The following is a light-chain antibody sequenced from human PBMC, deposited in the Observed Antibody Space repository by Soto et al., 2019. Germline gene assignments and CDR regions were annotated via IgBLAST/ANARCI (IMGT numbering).Light chain of an antibody. CDR1: SSNIGAGYD. V-gene: IGLV1-40*01. CDR2: GNT. CDR3: QSYDSSLSGYYV. Sequence: QSVLTQPPSVSGAPGQRVTISCTGSSSNIGAGYDVHWYQQLPGTAPKLLIYGNTNRPSGVPDRFSASKSGTSASLAITALQAEDEADYYCQSYDSSLSGYYVFGTGTQLTVL. J-gene: IGLJ1*01.